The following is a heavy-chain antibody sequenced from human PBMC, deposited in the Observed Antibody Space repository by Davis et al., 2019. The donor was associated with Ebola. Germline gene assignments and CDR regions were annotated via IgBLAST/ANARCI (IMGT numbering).Heavy chain of an antibody. CDR1: GGSFSGYY. CDR2: INHSGST. V-gene: IGHV4-34*01. CDR3: ARSVSGGRASDY. D-gene: IGHD2-15*01. Sequence: MPSETLSLTCAVSGGSFSGYYWSWIRQPPGKRLEWIGEINHSGSTNYNPSLKSRVAISVDTSKNQFSLNLNSLTAADTAVYYCARSVSGGRASDYWGHGTLVTVSS. J-gene: IGHJ4*01.